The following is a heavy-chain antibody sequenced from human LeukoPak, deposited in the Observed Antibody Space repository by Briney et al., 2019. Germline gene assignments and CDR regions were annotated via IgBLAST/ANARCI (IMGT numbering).Heavy chain of an antibody. D-gene: IGHD2-15*01. CDR1: GFTFNAYY. CDR2: INPNTGDT. V-gene: IGHV1-2*02. J-gene: IGHJ2*01. Sequence: ASVKVSCKASGFTFNAYYIHWVRQAPGQGLEWMGWINPNTGDTNFAQKFQGRVAMTRDTSLSTAYMDLSRLTSDDTAVYYCARDWPGISLHFDLWGRGALITVSS. CDR3: ARDWPGISLHFDL.